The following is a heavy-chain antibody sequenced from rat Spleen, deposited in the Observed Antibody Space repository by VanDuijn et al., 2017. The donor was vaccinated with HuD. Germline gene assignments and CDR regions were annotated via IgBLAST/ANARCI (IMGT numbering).Heavy chain of an antibody. CDR3: ARLDTIAAMDY. CDR1: GFTFSNYG. Sequence: EVQLVESGGGLVQPGRSLKLSCAASGFTFSNYGMAWVRQAPTKGLEWVATISYDGSSTYYRDSVKGRFPISRDNAKSTLYLQMDSLRSEDTATYYCARLDTIAAMDYWGQGVMVTVSS. CDR2: ISYDGSST. D-gene: IGHD1-2*01. J-gene: IGHJ2*01. V-gene: IGHV5-29*01.